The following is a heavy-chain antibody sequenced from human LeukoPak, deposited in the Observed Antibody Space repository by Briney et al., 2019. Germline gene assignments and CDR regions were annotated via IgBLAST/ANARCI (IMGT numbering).Heavy chain of an antibody. CDR3: ARDPGDVAAAHDAFDI. D-gene: IGHD2-15*01. CDR2: IRQDGSDK. CDR1: GFTFSNYW. Sequence: PGGSLRLSCAASGFTFSNYWMSWVRQAPGKGLEGVANIRQDGSDKFYVDSVKGRFTISRDNAQNSLYLQMNSLRAEDTAVYYCARDPGDVAAAHDAFDIWGQGTVVTVSS. V-gene: IGHV3-7*01. J-gene: IGHJ3*02.